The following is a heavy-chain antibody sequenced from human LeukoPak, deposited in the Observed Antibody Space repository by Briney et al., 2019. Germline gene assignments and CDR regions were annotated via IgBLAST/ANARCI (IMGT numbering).Heavy chain of an antibody. J-gene: IGHJ2*01. V-gene: IGHV4-34*01. Sequence: SETLSLTCAVYGGSFSGYYWSWIRQPPGKGLEWIGEINHSGSTNYNPSLKSRVTISVDTSKNQFSLKLSSVTAAGTAVYYCARHLFGGTSGYKNLWYFDLWGRGTLVTVSS. CDR3: ARHLFGGTSGYKNLWYFDL. CDR2: INHSGST. D-gene: IGHD3-22*01. CDR1: GGSFSGYY.